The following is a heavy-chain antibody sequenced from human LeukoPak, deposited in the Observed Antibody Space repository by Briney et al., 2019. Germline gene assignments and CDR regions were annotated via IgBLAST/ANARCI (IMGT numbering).Heavy chain of an antibody. Sequence: AASVKVSCKASGYTFTSYGISWVRQAPGQGLEWMGWISAYNGNTNYAQKLQGRVTITTDTSTSTAYMELRSLRSDDTAVYYCATRYCSGGSCSYFDYWGQGTLVAVSS. V-gene: IGHV1-18*04. D-gene: IGHD2-15*01. CDR1: GYTFTSYG. J-gene: IGHJ4*02. CDR3: ATRYCSGGSCSYFDY. CDR2: ISAYNGNT.